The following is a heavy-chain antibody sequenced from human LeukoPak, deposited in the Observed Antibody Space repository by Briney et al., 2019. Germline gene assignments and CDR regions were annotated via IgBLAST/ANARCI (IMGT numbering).Heavy chain of an antibody. V-gene: IGHV3-20*04. CDR3: ARASYSGYDFDY. CDR2: INWNGGST. J-gene: IGHJ4*02. D-gene: IGHD5-12*01. Sequence: PGGSLRLSXAASGFTFDDYGMSWVRQAPGKGLEWVSGINWNGGSTGYADSVKGRFTISRDNAKNSLYLQMNSLRAEDTALYYCARASYSGYDFDYWGQGTLVTVSS. CDR1: GFTFDDYG.